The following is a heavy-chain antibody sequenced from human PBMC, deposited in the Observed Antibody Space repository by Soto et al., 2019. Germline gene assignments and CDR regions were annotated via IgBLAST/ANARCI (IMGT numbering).Heavy chain of an antibody. Sequence: PGGSLRLSCAASGFTFSSYAMSWVRQAPGKGLEWVSAISGSGGSTYYADSVKGRFTISRDNSKNTLYLQMNSLRAEDTAVYYCAKDHHGGIAAAGTFDYWGQGTLVTVSS. CDR1: GFTFSSYA. V-gene: IGHV3-23*01. J-gene: IGHJ4*02. D-gene: IGHD6-13*01. CDR2: ISGSGGST. CDR3: AKDHHGGIAAAGTFDY.